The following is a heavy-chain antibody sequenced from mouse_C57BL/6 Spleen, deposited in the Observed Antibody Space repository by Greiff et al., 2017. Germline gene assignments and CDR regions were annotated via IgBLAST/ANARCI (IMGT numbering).Heavy chain of an antibody. CDR1: GYTFTDYE. V-gene: IGHV1-15*01. CDR3: TRWTGYYAMDY. J-gene: IGHJ4*01. CDR2: IDPETGGT. Sequence: QVQLQQSGAELVRPGASVTLSCTASGYTFTDYEMHWVKQTPVHGLEWIGAIDPETGGTAYNQKFKGKAILTADKSSSTAYMELRSLTSEDSAVYYCTRWTGYYAMDYWGQGTSVTVSS. D-gene: IGHD4-1*01.